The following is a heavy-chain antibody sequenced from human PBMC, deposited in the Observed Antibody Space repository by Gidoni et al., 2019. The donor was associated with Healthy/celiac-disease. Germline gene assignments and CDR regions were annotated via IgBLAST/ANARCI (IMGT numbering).Heavy chain of an antibody. CDR2: IYYSGST. D-gene: IGHD3-22*01. Sequence: QLQLQESGPGLVKHSETLSLTCTVSGCSLSSSSYYWGWIRQPPGKGLEWIGSIYYSGSTYYNPSLKNRVTISVDTSKNQFSLKLSSVTAADTAVYYCAREKREYYYDSSGYRVPYYYYGMDVWGQGTTVTVSS. V-gene: IGHV4-39*07. CDR3: AREKREYYYDSSGYRVPYYYYGMDV. CDR1: GCSLSSSSYY. J-gene: IGHJ6*02.